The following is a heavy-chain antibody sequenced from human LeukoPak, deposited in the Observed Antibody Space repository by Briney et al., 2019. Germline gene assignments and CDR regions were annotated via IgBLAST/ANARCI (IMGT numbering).Heavy chain of an antibody. J-gene: IGHJ4*02. D-gene: IGHD3-10*01. CDR3: AKLDYYGNY. CDR2: ISGSSVTT. CDR1: GFTFRSYV. V-gene: IGHV3-23*01. Sequence: GGSLRLSCAASGFTFRSYVMSWVRQAPGKGLEWVSTISGSSVTTYYADSVKGRFTISRDNSKNTLYLQMNSLRAEDTAVYYCAKLDYYGNYWGQGTLVTVSS.